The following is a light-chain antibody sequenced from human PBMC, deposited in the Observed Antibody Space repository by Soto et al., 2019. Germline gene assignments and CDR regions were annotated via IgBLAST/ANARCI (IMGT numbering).Light chain of an antibody. Sequence: EIVMTQSPATLSVSPGERATLSCRASQSVSSNLAWYQQKPGQAPRLLIYGASTRATGIPARFSGGGSGTEFTLTISSLQSEDFAVYYCQQYNNWWTLGQGTKVDIK. CDR2: GAS. CDR3: QQYNNWWT. CDR1: QSVSSN. V-gene: IGKV3-15*01. J-gene: IGKJ1*01.